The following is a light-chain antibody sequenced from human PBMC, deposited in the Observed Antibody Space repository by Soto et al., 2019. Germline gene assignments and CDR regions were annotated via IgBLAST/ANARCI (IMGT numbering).Light chain of an antibody. CDR2: DPS. CDR1: RSFSRS. CDR3: QERSDWVT. J-gene: IGKJ4*01. V-gene: IGKV3-11*01. Sequence: EIVLTQSPATLSLSPGEGGTLPCRAGRSFSRSVAWYQQKPRQPPRLLIHDPSNRATGIPVRFSGSGSGTDFTLSISSVQPDDFAVYYGQERSDWVTFGGGAKVEL.